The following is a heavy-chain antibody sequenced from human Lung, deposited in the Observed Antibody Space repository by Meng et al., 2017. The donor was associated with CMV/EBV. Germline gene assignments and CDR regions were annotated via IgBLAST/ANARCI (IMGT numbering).Heavy chain of an antibody. CDR2: IKSKTDGGTT. V-gene: IGHV3-15*01. Sequence: ESXKISCAASGFTFSTAWMSWVRQAPGKGLEWVGRIKSKTDGGTTDYAAPVKGRFTMSRDDLRNTLYLQMNSLKTDDTGVYYCTTGRRFDYWGQGTLV. CDR1: GFTFSTAW. CDR3: TTGRRFDY. J-gene: IGHJ4*02.